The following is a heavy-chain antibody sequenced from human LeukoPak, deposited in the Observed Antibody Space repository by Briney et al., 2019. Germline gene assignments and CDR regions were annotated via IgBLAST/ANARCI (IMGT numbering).Heavy chain of an antibody. CDR2: IRYDGSNK. D-gene: IGHD3-10*01. Sequence: GSLRLSCAASGFTFSSYGMHWVRQAPGKGLEWVAFIRYDGSNKYYADSVKGRFTISRDNSKNTLYLQMNSLRAEDTAVYYCATYGSGSYFVWAFDIWGQGTMVTVSS. CDR3: ATYGSGSYFVWAFDI. CDR1: GFTFSSYG. V-gene: IGHV3-30*02. J-gene: IGHJ3*02.